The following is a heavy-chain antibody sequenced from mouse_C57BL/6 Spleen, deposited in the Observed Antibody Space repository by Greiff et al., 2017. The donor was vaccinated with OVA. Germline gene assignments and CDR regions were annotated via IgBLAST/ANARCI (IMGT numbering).Heavy chain of an antibody. CDR3: ARERSNYGYFDY. D-gene: IGHD2-5*01. J-gene: IGHJ2*01. CDR1: GISITTGNYR. V-gene: IGHV3-5*01. CDR2: IYYSGTI. Sequence: VQLKESGPGLVKPSQTVFLTCTVTGISITTGNYRWSWIRQFPGNKLEWIGYIYYSGTITYNPSLTSRTTITRDTPKNQFFLEMNSLTAEDTATYYCARERSNYGYFDYWGQGTTLTVSS.